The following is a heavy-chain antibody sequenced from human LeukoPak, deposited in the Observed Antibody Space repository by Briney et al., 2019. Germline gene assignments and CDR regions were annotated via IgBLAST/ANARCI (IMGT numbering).Heavy chain of an antibody. J-gene: IGHJ4*02. D-gene: IGHD3-22*01. CDR3: ARSYYYDSSGLDY. CDR1: GGSISSSSYY. V-gene: IGHV4-39*01. CDR2: IYYSGST. Sequence: PSETLSLTCTVSGGSISSSSYYWGWIRQPPGKGLEWIGSIYYSGSTYYNPSLKSRVTISVDTSKNQFSLKLSSVTAADTAVYYCARSYYYDSSGLDYWGQGTLVTVSS.